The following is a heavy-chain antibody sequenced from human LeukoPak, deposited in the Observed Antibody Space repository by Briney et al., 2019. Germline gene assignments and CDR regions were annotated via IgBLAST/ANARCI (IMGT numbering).Heavy chain of an antibody. J-gene: IGHJ4*02. CDR1: GSSFTNYW. CDR2: IYPGDSDT. D-gene: IGHD1-26*01. V-gene: IGHV5-51*01. CDR3: ARLSGSYRRGYYFDY. Sequence: GESLKISCQGSGSSFTNYWIGWVRQMPGKGLEWMGIIYPGDSDTRYRPSFQGQVTISADRSNSTAHLQWSSLKASDTAMYYCARLSGSYRRGYYFDYWGQGTLVTVSS.